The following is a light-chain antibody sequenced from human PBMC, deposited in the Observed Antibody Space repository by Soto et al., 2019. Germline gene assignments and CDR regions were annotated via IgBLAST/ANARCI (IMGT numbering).Light chain of an antibody. V-gene: IGKV3-20*01. J-gene: IGKJ1*01. CDR1: QSVSNNY. Sequence: EVGLSQSPGAVSLSPGARATLSCRASQSVSNNYLAWYQQNPGQAPRLLIYGASNRATGIPDRFSGSGSGTDFTLTISRLEPEDFAVYYCQQYDSSQTFGQGTKVDI. CDR3: QQYDSSQT. CDR2: GAS.